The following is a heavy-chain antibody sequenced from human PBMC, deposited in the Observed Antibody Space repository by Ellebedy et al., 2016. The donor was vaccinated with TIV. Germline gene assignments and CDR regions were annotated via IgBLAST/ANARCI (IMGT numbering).Heavy chain of an antibody. CDR1: GFTFSGSA. V-gene: IGHV3-73*01. J-gene: IGHJ4*02. CDR2: IRSKANNYAT. Sequence: GESLKISCAPSGFTFSGSAMHWVRQASGKGLEWVGRIRSKANNYATAYAASVKGRFTISRDDSKNTAYLQINSLKTDDTAVHYCMQLVVVAATGYWGQGTLVTVSS. CDR3: MQLVVVAATGY. D-gene: IGHD2-21*02.